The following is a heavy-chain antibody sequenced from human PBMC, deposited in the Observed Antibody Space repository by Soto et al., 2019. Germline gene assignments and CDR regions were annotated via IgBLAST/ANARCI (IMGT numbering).Heavy chain of an antibody. D-gene: IGHD5-12*01. Sequence: QVQLVQSGAEVKKPGASVKVSCKASGYTFTRSGISWVRQAPGQGLEWMGWISTYNGDTNYAQTFQGRVTMTTYISTSTVHMEVRSLRSDDTAVYYCASEGVAPYYYYGMDVWGQGTPVTGSS. CDR2: ISTYNGDT. V-gene: IGHV1-18*01. CDR3: ASEGVAPYYYYGMDV. J-gene: IGHJ6*02. CDR1: GYTFTRSG.